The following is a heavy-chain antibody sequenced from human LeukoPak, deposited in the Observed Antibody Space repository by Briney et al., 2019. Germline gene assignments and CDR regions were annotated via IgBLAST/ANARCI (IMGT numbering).Heavy chain of an antibody. V-gene: IGHV4-61*02. CDR1: GGSISSGSYY. CDR3: ARESGYSYGYGPRGRSGFYMDV. Sequence: SSQTLSLTCTVSGGSISSGSYYWSWIRQPAGKGLEWIGRIYTSGSTNYNPSLKSRVIISVDTSKNQFSLKLSSVTAADTAVYYCARESGYSYGYGPRGRSGFYMDVWGKGTTVTISS. J-gene: IGHJ6*03. D-gene: IGHD5-18*01. CDR2: IYTSGST.